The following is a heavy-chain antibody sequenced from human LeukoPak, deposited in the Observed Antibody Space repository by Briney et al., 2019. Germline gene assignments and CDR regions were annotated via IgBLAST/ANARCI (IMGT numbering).Heavy chain of an antibody. J-gene: IGHJ6*03. Sequence: PSETLSLTCTVSGGSISSGGYYWSWIRQHPGKGLEWIGYIYYSGSTYYNPSLSSRVTISEDTSKNQLSLRLSSVTAADTSVYYCARGDYGDSAGIYYYYMDVWGKGTTVTVSS. CDR2: IYYSGST. CDR1: GGSISSGGYY. D-gene: IGHD4-17*01. CDR3: ARGDYGDSAGIYYYYMDV. V-gene: IGHV4-31*03.